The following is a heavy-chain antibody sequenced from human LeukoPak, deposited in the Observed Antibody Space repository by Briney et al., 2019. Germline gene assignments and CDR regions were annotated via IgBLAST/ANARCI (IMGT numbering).Heavy chain of an antibody. J-gene: IGHJ4*02. CDR2: IDSSGGYM. CDR3: LRGDRRDY. Sequence: KSGGSLRLSCAASGFTFDDYGMSWVRQAPGKGLEWVSSIDSSGGYMFYADSVKGRFIISRDNAKDSLYLQMNSLRVEDTAVYYCLRGDRRDYWGQGTLVTVSS. V-gene: IGHV3-21*06. CDR1: GFTFDDYG.